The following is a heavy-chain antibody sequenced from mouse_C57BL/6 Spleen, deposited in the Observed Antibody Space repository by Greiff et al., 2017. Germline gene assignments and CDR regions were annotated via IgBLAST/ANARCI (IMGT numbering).Heavy chain of an antibody. CDR2: INPNNGGT. Sequence: EVQLQQSGPELVKPGASVKISCKASGYTFTDYYMNWVKQSHGKSLEWIGDINPNNGGTSYNQKFKGKATLTVDKSSSTAYIELRSLTSEDSAVYYCARDSACDYWGQGTTLTVSS. J-gene: IGHJ2*01. CDR1: GYTFTDYY. V-gene: IGHV1-26*01. CDR3: ARDSACDY.